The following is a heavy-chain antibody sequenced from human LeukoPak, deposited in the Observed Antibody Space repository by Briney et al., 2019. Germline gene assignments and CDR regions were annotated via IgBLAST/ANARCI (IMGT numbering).Heavy chain of an antibody. V-gene: IGHV3-23*01. CDR3: AKSSGSYPYYFDY. J-gene: IGHJ4*02. Sequence: GGSLRLSCAASGFTFSGYAMSWVRQAPGKGLEWVSAISGSGGGTYYADSVKGRFTISRDNSKNTLYLQMNSLRAEDTAVYYCAKSSGSYPYYFDYWGQGALVTVSS. D-gene: IGHD1-26*01. CDR1: GFTFSGYA. CDR2: ISGSGGGT.